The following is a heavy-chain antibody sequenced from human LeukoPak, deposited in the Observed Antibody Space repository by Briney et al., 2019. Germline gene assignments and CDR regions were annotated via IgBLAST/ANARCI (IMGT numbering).Heavy chain of an antibody. CDR1: GGSFSGYY. Sequence: SETLSLTCAVYGGSFSGYYWSWIRQPPGKGLEWIGEINHSGSTNYNPSLKSRVTISVDTSKNQFSLKLSSVTAADTAVYYCARAPRSGYDYVWGSYQSWFDPWGQGTLVTVSS. J-gene: IGHJ5*02. D-gene: IGHD3-16*02. V-gene: IGHV4-34*01. CDR3: ARAPRSGYDYVWGSYQSWFDP. CDR2: INHSGST.